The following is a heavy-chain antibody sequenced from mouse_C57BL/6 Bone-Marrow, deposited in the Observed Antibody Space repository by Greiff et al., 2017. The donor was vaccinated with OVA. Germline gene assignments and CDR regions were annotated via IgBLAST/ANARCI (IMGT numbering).Heavy chain of an antibody. CDR3: GKAEYGSSYGYFDV. CDR2: VYPYNGGT. V-gene: IGHV1-36*01. D-gene: IGHD1-1*01. J-gene: IGHJ1*03. CDR1: GFTFTDYY. Sequence: VQLQQSGPVLVKPGPSVTISCKASGFTFTDYYMHWVKQSHGKSLEWIGLVYPYNGGTSYNQKFKGKATLTVDTSSSTAYMALNSLTSEDSAVYYCGKAEYGSSYGYFDVWGTGTTVTVSS.